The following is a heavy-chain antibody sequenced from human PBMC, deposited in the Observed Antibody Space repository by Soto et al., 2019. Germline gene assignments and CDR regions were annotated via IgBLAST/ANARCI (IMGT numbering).Heavy chain of an antibody. CDR1: RGAGSGYS. CDR3: ARENLRPPSYNWLDP. V-gene: IGHV1-69*04. J-gene: IGHJ5*02. D-gene: IGHD4-17*01. Sequence: SVKVSCKAARGAGSGYSISWVRQAPGQGLEWMGRIIPILGIANYAQKFQGRVTITADKSTSTAYMGLSSLRSEDTAVYYCARENLRPPSYNWLDPRGQGTLVTVSS. CDR2: IIPILGIA.